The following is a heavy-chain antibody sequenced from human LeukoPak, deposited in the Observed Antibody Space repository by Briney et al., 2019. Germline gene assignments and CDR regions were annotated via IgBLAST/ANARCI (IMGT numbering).Heavy chain of an antibody. CDR2: ISYDGSNK. CDR1: GFTFSSYG. CDR3: AKDSSRGGYSEYYDSSGYFDY. D-gene: IGHD3-22*01. J-gene: IGHJ4*02. V-gene: IGHV3-30*18. Sequence: GGSLRLSCAASGFTFSSYGMHWVRQAPGKGLEWVAVISYDGSNKYYADSVKGRFTISRDNSKNTLYLQMYSLRAEDTAVYYCAKDSSRGGYSEYYDSSGYFDYWGQGTLVTVSS.